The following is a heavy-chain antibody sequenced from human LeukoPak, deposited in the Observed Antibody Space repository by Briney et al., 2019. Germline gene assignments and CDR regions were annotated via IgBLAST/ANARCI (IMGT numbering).Heavy chain of an antibody. CDR3: AKDFRRISGSYYVFDY. V-gene: IGHV3-30*18. J-gene: IGHJ4*02. Sequence: GSLRLSCAASGFTFSSYGMHWVRQAPGKGLEWVAVISYDGSNKYYADSVKGRFTISRDNSKNTLYLQMNSLRAEDTAVYYCAKDFRRISGSYYVFDYWGQGTLVTVSS. D-gene: IGHD1-26*01. CDR1: GFTFSSYG. CDR2: ISYDGSNK.